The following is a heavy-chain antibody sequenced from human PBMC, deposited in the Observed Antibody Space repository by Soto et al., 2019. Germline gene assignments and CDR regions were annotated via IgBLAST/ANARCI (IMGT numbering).Heavy chain of an antibody. J-gene: IGHJ2*01. V-gene: IGHV3-30-3*01. CDR2: ISYDGSNK. Sequence: QVQLVESGGGVVQPGRSLRLSCAASGFTFSSYAMHWVRQAPGKGLEWVAVISYDGSNKYYADSVKGRFTISRDNSKNTLDLQMNSLRAEDTAVYYCASPLWRDDYNWGYCDLWGRGTLVTVSS. D-gene: IGHD4-4*01. CDR3: ASPLWRDDYNWGYCDL. CDR1: GFTFSSYA.